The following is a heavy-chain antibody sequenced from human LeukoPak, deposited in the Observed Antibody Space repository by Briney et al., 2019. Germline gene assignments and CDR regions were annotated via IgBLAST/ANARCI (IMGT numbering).Heavy chain of an antibody. D-gene: IGHD6-19*01. CDR3: ARSIAVAGTDDY. J-gene: IGHJ4*02. V-gene: IGHV3-48*03. CDR1: GFTFSSYE. CDR2: ISSSGSTI. Sequence: GGSLRLSCAPSGFTFSSYEMNWVRQAPGGGLEWVSYISSSGSTIYYADSVKGRFTISRDNAKNSLYLQMNSLRAEDTAVYYCARSIAVAGTDDYWGQGTLVTVSS.